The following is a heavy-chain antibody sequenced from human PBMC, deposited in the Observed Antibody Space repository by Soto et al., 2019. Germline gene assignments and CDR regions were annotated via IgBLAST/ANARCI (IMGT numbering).Heavy chain of an antibody. Sequence: QVQLLESGGGLVKPGGSLRLSCAASGFTFSDYYMSWIRQAPGKGLECVAYISVSSTYANYAGSVEGRFTISRDNAENSLFLQMNSLRAEDTAVYYCARGVRYYSAEKPANFDYWCQGAVVTVSP. D-gene: IGHD3-10*01. V-gene: IGHV3-11*05. J-gene: IGHJ4*02. CDR1: GFTFSDYY. CDR2: ISVSSTYA. CDR3: ARGVRYYSAEKPANFDY.